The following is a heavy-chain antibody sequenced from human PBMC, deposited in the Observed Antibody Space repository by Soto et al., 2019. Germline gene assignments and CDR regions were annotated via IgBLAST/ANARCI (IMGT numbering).Heavy chain of an antibody. CDR1: GYRFTADY. D-gene: IGHD5-18*01. J-gene: IGHJ4*02. V-gene: IGHV1-2*06. CDR2: MNLDTGGT. Sequence: QVQLVQSGAEVKKPGASVRVSCEASGYRFTADYIHWVRQAPGQGLEWMGRMNLDTGGTTYAQKFQGRVTMTRDTFISTACMEVNSLKSDDTAMYYCARDGNFAFLGYSFAFDFWGQGTLVTVSS. CDR3: ARDGNFAFLGYSFAFDF.